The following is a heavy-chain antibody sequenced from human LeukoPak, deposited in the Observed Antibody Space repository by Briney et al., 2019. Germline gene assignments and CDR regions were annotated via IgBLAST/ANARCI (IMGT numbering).Heavy chain of an antibody. CDR2: IYYSGST. CDR1: GGSISSDY. J-gene: IGHJ4*02. D-gene: IGHD7-27*01. CDR3: ARAGEGRVPFDY. V-gene: IGHV4-59*01. Sequence: PSETLSLTCSVSGGSISSDYWSWIRQPPGKGLEWIGYIYYSGSTNYNPSLKSRVTISVDTSKNQFSLKLSSVTAADTAVYYCARAGEGRVPFDYWGQGTLVTVSS.